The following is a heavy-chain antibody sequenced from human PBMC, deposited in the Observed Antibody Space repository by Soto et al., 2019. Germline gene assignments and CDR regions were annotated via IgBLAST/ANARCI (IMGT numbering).Heavy chain of an antibody. CDR1: GGSLSPYY. Sequence: SETLSLTCVVYGGSLSPYYWSWIRQTPGKGLEWIAEINHSGSTNYNPSLASRVTISIDTSNNQFSLKLRSVTAADTAVYYCARWYYDFRSGFFTHYFDPWGQGTQVPVYS. V-gene: IGHV4-34*01. J-gene: IGHJ5*02. CDR2: INHSGST. D-gene: IGHD3-3*01. CDR3: ARWYYDFRSGFFTHYFDP.